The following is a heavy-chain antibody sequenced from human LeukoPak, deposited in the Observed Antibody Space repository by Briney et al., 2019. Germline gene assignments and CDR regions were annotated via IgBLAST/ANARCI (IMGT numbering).Heavy chain of an antibody. D-gene: IGHD6-13*01. J-gene: IGHJ4*02. CDR2: IYPGDSDT. Sequence: HGESLKISCNGSGSSFTSYWIGWVRQMPEKGLEWMGIIYPGDSDTKYSPSFQGQVTISADKSISTAYLQWSSLKASDTAIYYCARRGSSGFDFWGQGTLVTVSS. V-gene: IGHV5-51*01. CDR3: ARRGSSGFDF. CDR1: GSSFTSYW.